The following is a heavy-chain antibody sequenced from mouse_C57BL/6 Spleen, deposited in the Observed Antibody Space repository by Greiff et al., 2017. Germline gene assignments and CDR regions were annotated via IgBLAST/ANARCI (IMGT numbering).Heavy chain of an antibody. D-gene: IGHD1-1*01. J-gene: IGHJ1*03. CDR3: AREVTTVVARDWYFEV. CDR2: INPSSGYT. CDR1: GYTFTSYW. V-gene: IGHV1-7*01. Sequence: QVQLKESGAELAKPGASVKLSCKASGYTFTSYWMHWVKQRPGQGLEWIGYINPSSGYTKSNQKFKDKATLTADKSSSTAYMQLSSLTYEDSAVYYCAREVTTVVARDWYFEVWGTGTTVTVSS.